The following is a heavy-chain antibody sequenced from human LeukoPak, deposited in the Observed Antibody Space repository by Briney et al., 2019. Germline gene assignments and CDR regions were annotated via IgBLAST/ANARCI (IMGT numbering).Heavy chain of an antibody. V-gene: IGHV3-7*03. CDR1: GFTFSLYW. Sequence: GGSLRLSCAASGFTFSLYWMNWVRRAPGKGLEWVANIKQDGSEKNYVDSVKGRFTISRDNAKNSLYLQMNSLRAEDTAVYYCAKDSGSWYTKGLDYWGQGTLVTVSS. J-gene: IGHJ4*02. CDR2: IKQDGSEK. CDR3: AKDSGSWYTKGLDY. D-gene: IGHD6-13*01.